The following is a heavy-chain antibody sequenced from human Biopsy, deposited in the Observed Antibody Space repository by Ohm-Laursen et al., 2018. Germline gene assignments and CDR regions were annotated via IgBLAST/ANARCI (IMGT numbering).Heavy chain of an antibody. CDR3: ARHPTGFWFDP. CDR1: GDSISTSTTYY. Sequence: SDTLSLTCTVSGDSISTSTTYYWAWLRQPPGQGLEWIGSIYNSETTFYNPSLKSRVAISVDTSTNQFSLKVSSATAADTALYYCARHPTGFWFDPWGHGTLVTVSS. CDR2: IYNSETT. J-gene: IGHJ5*02. V-gene: IGHV4-39*01.